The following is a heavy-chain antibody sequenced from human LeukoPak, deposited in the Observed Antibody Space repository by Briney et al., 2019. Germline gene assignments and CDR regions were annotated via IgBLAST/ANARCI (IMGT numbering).Heavy chain of an antibody. CDR2: IIPIFGAA. J-gene: IGHJ5*02. CDR1: GGTFSSYA. D-gene: IGHD6-13*01. V-gene: IGHV1-69*05. CDR3: ARVRGSSWYRAEGWFDP. Sequence: SVKVSCKASGGTFSSYAISWVRQAPGQGLEWMGRIIPIFGAANYAQKFQGRVTITTDESTSTAYMELSSLRSEDTAVYYCARVRGSSWYRAEGWFDPWGQGTLVTVSS.